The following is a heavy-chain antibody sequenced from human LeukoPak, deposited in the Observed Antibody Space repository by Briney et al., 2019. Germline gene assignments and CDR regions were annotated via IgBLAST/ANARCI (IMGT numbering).Heavy chain of an antibody. CDR2: ISAYNGNT. J-gene: IGHJ4*02. V-gene: IGHV1-18*01. CDR1: GYTFTSYG. Sequence: VASVTVSCTASGYTFTSYGISWVRQAPGQGLERMGWISAYNGNTNYAQKLQGRVTMTTDTSTSTAYMELRSLRSDDTAVYYCARVKGDYGDYWGQGTLVTVSS. CDR3: ARVKGDYGDY.